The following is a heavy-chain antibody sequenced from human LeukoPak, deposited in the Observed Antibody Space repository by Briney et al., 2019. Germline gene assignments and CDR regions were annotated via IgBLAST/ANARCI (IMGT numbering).Heavy chain of an antibody. V-gene: IGHV1-46*01. J-gene: IGHJ5*02. CDR2: INPSGGST. CDR3: ATGLPHRRLMDTTMEQHWFDP. CDR1: GYIFTSYF. D-gene: IGHD5-18*01. Sequence: ASVTVSCKASGYIFTSYFMHWVRQAPGQGLEWMGLINPSGGSTMYAQTFQGRATTTRHISTSTVYMEVTRLRSEDTAVNYRATGLPHRRLMDTTMEQHWFDPWGQGTLVTVSS.